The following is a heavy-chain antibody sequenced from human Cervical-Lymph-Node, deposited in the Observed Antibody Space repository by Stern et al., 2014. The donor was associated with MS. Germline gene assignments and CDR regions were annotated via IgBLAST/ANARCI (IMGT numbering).Heavy chain of an antibody. V-gene: IGHV2-70*04. CDR1: GFSLSTSGMR. J-gene: IGHJ5*02. D-gene: IGHD1-1*01. Sequence: QVTLRESGPAMVKPTQTLTLTCTFSGFSLSTSGMRVSWIRKPPGRALEWLASIDWDNNEFSSSSLRTRLTISKDTSRNQVVLVMTNMDPTDTATYFCARSYNWSPFDPWGQGTLVTVSS. CDR2: IDWDNNE. CDR3: ARSYNWSPFDP.